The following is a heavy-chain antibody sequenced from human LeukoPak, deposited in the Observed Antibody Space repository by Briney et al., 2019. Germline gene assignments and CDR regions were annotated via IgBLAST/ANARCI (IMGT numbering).Heavy chain of an antibody. CDR3: ATAGNYRFDN. CDR2: MNSDGSTT. Sequence: GRSLSLSCAVSGFTFSTIWLHWVRQTPGEGLVWVSRMNSDGSTTNYADSVKGRFTISRDNAKSTLYLQMNNLRVEDTAVYYCATAGNYRFDNWGQGTLVTVSP. V-gene: IGHV3-74*01. CDR1: GFTFSTIW. D-gene: IGHD1-7*01. J-gene: IGHJ4*02.